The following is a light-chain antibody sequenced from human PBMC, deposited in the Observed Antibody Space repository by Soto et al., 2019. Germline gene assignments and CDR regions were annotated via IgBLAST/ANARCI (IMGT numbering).Light chain of an antibody. Sequence: QSVLTQPPSVSGTPGQRVTISCSGSSSNIGSNTVNWYQHLTGTAPKLLIHSDNQRPSGVPDRISGSKSGTSASLAISGLQSEDQADYYCATWDDSLNAWVFGGGTKLTVL. CDR2: SDN. CDR1: SSNIGSNT. CDR3: ATWDDSLNAWV. V-gene: IGLV1-44*01. J-gene: IGLJ3*02.